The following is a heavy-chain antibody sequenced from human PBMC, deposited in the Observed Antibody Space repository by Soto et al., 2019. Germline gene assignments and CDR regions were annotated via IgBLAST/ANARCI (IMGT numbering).Heavy chain of an antibody. Sequence: GGSLRLSCAASGFTFSSYGMHWVRQAPGKGLEWVAVIWYDGSNKYYADSVKGRFTISRDNSKNTLYLQMNSLRAEDTAVYYCARDPVVFGATVTTSWFDPWGQGTLVTVSS. CDR1: GFTFSSYG. V-gene: IGHV3-33*01. J-gene: IGHJ5*02. CDR2: IWYDGSNK. D-gene: IGHD4-17*01. CDR3: ARDPVVFGATVTTSWFDP.